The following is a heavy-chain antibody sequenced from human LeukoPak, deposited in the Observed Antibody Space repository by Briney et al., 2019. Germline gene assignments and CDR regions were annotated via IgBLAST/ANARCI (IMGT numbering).Heavy chain of an antibody. CDR3: ARRLTQYDCFDP. CDR1: GDSVSSNSVT. V-gene: IGHV6-1*01. CDR2: TYYRSTWYD. Sequence: LQTLSLTCAISGDSVSSNSVTWNWIRQSPSRGLEWLGRTYYRSTWYDDYAVSVRGRITVNPDTSKNQFSLHLNSVTPEDTAVYYCARRLTQYDCFDPWGQGILVTVSS. D-gene: IGHD2-2*01. J-gene: IGHJ5*02.